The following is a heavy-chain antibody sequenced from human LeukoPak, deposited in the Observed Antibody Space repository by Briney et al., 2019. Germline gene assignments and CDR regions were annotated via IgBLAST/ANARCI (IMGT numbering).Heavy chain of an antibody. CDR1: GFTFSFYA. Sequence: GGSLRLSCAASGFTFSFYAMHWVRQAPGKGLEYVSAISSNGGTTYYANSVKGRFTISRDNSKNTMYLQMGSLRTEDMAVYYCARGDPSLYCSSSGCYNFDYWGQGTLVTVSS. J-gene: IGHJ4*02. CDR2: ISSNGGTT. V-gene: IGHV3-64*01. D-gene: IGHD2-2*01. CDR3: ARGDPSLYCSSSGCYNFDY.